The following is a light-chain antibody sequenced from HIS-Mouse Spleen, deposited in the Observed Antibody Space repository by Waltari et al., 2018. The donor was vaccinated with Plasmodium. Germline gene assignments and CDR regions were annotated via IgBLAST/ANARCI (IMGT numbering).Light chain of an antibody. CDR1: QSVSSN. CDR2: GAS. V-gene: IGKV3-15*01. J-gene: IGKJ3*01. CDR3: QQYNNWSFT. Sequence: EIVMTQSPATLSVSPGGRATLSCRASQSVSSNLAWYQQKPGQAPRLLIYGASTRAPGIPARFSGSGSGTEFTLTISSLQSEDFAVYYCQQYNNWSFTFGPGTKVDIK.